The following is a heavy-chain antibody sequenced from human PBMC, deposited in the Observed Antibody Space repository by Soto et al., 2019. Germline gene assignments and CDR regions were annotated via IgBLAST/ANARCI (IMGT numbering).Heavy chain of an antibody. Sequence: QVHLVQSGAEVKKPGASVKVSCKGSGYAFTTYGITWVRQAPGQGLEWMGWISAHNGTTNYAQKLSGRVTVTRDPSTSTAYMELRSLRSDDTAVYYCARGGYGDYWGQGAVVTVSS. J-gene: IGHJ4*02. CDR3: ARGGYGDY. CDR2: ISAHNGTT. D-gene: IGHD1-1*01. CDR1: GYAFTTYG. V-gene: IGHV1-18*01.